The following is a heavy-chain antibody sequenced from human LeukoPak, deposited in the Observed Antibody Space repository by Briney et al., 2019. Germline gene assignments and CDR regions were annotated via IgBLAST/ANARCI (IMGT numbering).Heavy chain of an antibody. J-gene: IGHJ4*02. V-gene: IGHV3-23*01. Sequence: GGSLRLSCAASGFTFSSYAMTWVRQAPGKGLEWVSTISGNGITTDYADSVKGRFTIPRDNSKNTLYLQMNSLRAEDTAVYYCAKPVLPADIVVVPAATYDFDYWGQGTLVTVSS. CDR1: GFTFSSYA. CDR2: ISGNGITT. CDR3: AKPVLPADIVVVPAATYDFDY. D-gene: IGHD2-2*01.